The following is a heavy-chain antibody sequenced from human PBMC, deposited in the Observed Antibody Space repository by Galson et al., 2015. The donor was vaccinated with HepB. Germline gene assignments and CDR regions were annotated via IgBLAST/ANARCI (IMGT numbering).Heavy chain of an antibody. V-gene: IGHV1-69*13. CDR1: GGTFSSYA. D-gene: IGHD3-22*01. Sequence: SVKVSCKASGGTFSSYAISWVRQAPGQGLEWMGGIIPIFGTANYAQKFQGRVTITADESTSTAYMELSSLRSEDTAVYYCARGPTDSVWFDPWGQGTLVTVSS. CDR2: IIPIFGTA. CDR3: ARGPTDSVWFDP. J-gene: IGHJ5*02.